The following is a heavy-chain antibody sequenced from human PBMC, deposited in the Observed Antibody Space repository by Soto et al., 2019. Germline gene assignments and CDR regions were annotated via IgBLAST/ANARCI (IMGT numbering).Heavy chain of an antibody. V-gene: IGHV1-58*01. CDR2: IVVGSGNT. Sequence: ASVKVSCKASGFTFTSSAVQWVRQARGQRLEWIGWIVVGSGNTNFAQKFQERVTITRDMSTSTAYMELSSLRSEDTAVYYCAADPYYYDSSNYYSFDYWGQGTLVPVYS. J-gene: IGHJ4*02. CDR3: AADPYYYDSSNYYSFDY. CDR1: GFTFTSSA. D-gene: IGHD3-22*01.